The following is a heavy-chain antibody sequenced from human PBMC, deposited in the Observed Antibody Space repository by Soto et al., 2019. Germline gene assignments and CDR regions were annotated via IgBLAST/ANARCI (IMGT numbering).Heavy chain of an antibody. V-gene: IGHV1-18*01. Sequence: QVQLVQSGAEVKKPGASVKVSCKASGYTFTSYGISWVRQAPGQGLEWMGWISAYNGNTNYAQKLRGRATRTTYTSTSTAHMELRSVRSDDTAVYYCARVRGAYGMDVWGQGTTVTVSS. CDR2: ISAYNGNT. J-gene: IGHJ6*02. CDR3: ARVRGAYGMDV. CDR1: GYTFTSYG. D-gene: IGHD3-10*01.